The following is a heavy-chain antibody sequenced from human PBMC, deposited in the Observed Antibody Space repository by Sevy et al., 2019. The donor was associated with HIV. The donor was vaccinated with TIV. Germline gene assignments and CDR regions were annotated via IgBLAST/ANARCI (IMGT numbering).Heavy chain of an antibody. D-gene: IGHD3-22*01. CDR1: GYSFTSHW. CDR2: IIPDDSET. V-gene: IGHV5-51*01. CDR3: ATSRSGYFDSSGYYIY. J-gene: IGHJ4*02. Sequence: GESLKISCKGSGYSFTSHWIGWVRHMPGKGLEWMGIIIPDDSETRYSPSFQGQVTFSADKSINPAYLQWGSLKASDTAMYYCATSRSGYFDSSGYYIYWGQGTLVTVSS.